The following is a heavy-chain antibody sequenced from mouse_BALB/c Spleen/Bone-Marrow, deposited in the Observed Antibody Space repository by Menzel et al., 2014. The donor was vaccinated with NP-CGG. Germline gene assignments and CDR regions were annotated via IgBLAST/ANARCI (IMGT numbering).Heavy chain of an antibody. J-gene: IGHJ4*01. D-gene: IGHD2-14*01. V-gene: IGHV3-1*02. CDR3: ARYYRYDYAMDY. CDR2: IHYSGST. CDR1: GYSITSGYS. Sequence: EVKLVESGPDLVKPSQSLSLTCTVTGYSITSGYSWHWIRQSPGNKLEWMGYIHYSGSTNYNPSLKSRISITRDTSKNQFFLQLNSVTTEDTATYYCARYYRYDYAMDYWGQGTSVTVSS.